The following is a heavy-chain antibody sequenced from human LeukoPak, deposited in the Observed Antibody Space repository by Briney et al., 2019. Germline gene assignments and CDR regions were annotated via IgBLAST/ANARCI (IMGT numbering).Heavy chain of an antibody. Sequence: PGGSLRLSCAASGFTFSDYYMSWIRQAPGKGLEWVSYISSSGSTIYYADSVKGRFTISRDNAKNSLYLQMNSLRAEDTAVYYCARGIYDFWSGYIPGAFNIWGQGTMVTVSS. CDR2: ISSSGSTI. J-gene: IGHJ3*02. V-gene: IGHV3-11*04. CDR3: ARGIYDFWSGYIPGAFNI. D-gene: IGHD3-3*01. CDR1: GFTFSDYY.